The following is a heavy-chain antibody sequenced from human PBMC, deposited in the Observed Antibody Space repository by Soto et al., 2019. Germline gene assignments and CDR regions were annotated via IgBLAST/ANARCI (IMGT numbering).Heavy chain of an antibody. V-gene: IGHV1-2*04. CDR3: ARDLPGWYGGFFFDY. D-gene: IGHD6-19*01. CDR1: GYTFTGYY. CDR2: INPNSGGT. J-gene: IGHJ4*02. Sequence: QVQLVQSGAEVKKPGASVKVSCKASGYTFTGYYMHWERQAPGQGLEWMGWINPNSGGTNYAQKFQGWVTMTRDTSISTAYMELSRLRSDDTAVYYCARDLPGWYGGFFFDYWGQGTLVTVSS.